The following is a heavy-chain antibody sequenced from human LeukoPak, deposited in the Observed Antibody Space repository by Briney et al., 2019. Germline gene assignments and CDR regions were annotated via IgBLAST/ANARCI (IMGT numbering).Heavy chain of an antibody. Sequence: SEALSLTCTVSGGSISSGSYYWSWIRQPAGKGLEWIGRIYTSGSTNYNPSLKSRVTISVDTSKNQFSLELSSVTAADTAVYYCARDSGSYYSWFDPWGQGTLVTVSS. V-gene: IGHV4-61*02. J-gene: IGHJ5*02. CDR3: ARDSGSYYSWFDP. CDR2: IYTSGST. CDR1: GGSISSGSYY. D-gene: IGHD1-26*01.